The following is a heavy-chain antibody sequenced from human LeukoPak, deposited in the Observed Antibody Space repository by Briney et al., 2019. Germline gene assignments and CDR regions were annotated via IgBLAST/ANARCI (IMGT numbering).Heavy chain of an antibody. CDR2: INHSGST. D-gene: IGHD3-16*01. J-gene: IGHJ4*02. CDR1: GGSFSGYY. V-gene: IGHV4-34*01. Sequence: PSETLSLACAVYGGSFSGYYWSWIRQPPGKGLEWIGEINHSGSTNYNPSLKSRVTISVDTSKNQFSLKLSSVTAADTAVYYCASSLRWGQGTLVTVSS. CDR3: ASSLR.